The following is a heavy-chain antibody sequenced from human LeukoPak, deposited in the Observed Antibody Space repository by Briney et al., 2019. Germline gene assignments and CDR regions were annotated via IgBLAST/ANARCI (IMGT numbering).Heavy chain of an antibody. J-gene: IGHJ4*02. Sequence: SETLSLTCAVYGGSFSGYYWSWIRQPPGKGLEWIGEINHSGSTSYNPSLKSRVTISLDTSKNQFSLRLSSVTAEDTAVYYCARDPPAVSINTYAWGQGTLVTVSS. D-gene: IGHD2-8*01. CDR1: GGSFSGYY. CDR3: ARDPPAVSINTYA. V-gene: IGHV4-34*01. CDR2: INHSGST.